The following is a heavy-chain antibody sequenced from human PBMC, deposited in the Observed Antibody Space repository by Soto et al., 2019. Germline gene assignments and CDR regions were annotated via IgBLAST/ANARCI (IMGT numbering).Heavy chain of an antibody. D-gene: IGHD1-26*01. CDR3: SFYRSGYYRDLHSFPTRGSSDL. CDR2: IWYDGSNK. CDR1: GFTFSSYG. J-gene: IGHJ2*01. V-gene: IGHV3-33*01. Sequence: GGSLRLSCAASGFTFSSYGMHWVRQAPGKGLEWVAVIWYDGSNKYYADSVKGRFTISRDNSKNTLYLQMNSLRAEETAVYYCSFYRSGYYRDLHSFPTRGSSDL.